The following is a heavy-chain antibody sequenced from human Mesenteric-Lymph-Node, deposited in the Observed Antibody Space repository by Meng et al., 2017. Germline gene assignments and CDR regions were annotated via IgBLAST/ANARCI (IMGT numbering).Heavy chain of an antibody. CDR1: GGSISSYY. V-gene: IGHV4-59*01. J-gene: IGHJ4*02. Sequence: SETLSLTCTVSGGSISSYYWSWIRQPPGKGLEWIGYIYYSGSTNYNPSLKSRVTISVDTNNQFSLKLSSVTAADTAVYYCARESFDYGVDYWGQGTLVTVSS. CDR2: IYYSGST. D-gene: IGHD4-17*01. CDR3: ARESFDYGVDY.